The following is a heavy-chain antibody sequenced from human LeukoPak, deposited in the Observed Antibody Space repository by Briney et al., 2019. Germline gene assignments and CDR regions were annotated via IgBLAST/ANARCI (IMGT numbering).Heavy chain of an antibody. D-gene: IGHD6-19*01. J-gene: IGHJ3*02. CDR3: ASSGPNPRGAFDI. CDR2: IIPIFGTA. CDR1: GYTFTSYG. Sequence: GASVKVSCKASGYTFTSYGISWVRQAPGQGLEWMGGIIPIFGTANYAQKFQGRVTITADKSTSTAYMELSSLRSEDTAVYYCASSGPNPRGAFDIWGQGTMVTVSS. V-gene: IGHV1-69*06.